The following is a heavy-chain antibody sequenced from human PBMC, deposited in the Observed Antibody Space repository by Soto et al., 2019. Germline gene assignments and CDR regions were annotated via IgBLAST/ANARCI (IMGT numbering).Heavy chain of an antibody. J-gene: IGHJ6*02. CDR3: AKFSPLALETTVVTRNYYYGMDV. Sequence: GGSLRLSCAASGFTFSSYAMSWVRQAPKKGLEWVSAISGSGGSTYYADYVKGRFTISRDNPKNTLYLQMNSLRAEDTAVYYCAKFSPLALETTVVTRNYYYGMDVWGQGTTVTVSS. V-gene: IGHV3-23*01. CDR1: GFTFSSYA. CDR2: ISGSGGST. D-gene: IGHD4-17*01.